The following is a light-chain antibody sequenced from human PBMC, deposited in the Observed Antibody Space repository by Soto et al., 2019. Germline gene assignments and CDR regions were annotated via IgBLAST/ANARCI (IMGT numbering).Light chain of an antibody. V-gene: IGKV1-9*01. Sequence: DIQLTQSPSLLSASVGDIVTITFRASHDISTYLAWYQQKPGKAPKLMIYEASTLQSGVPSRFSGSGSGTQFTLTISSLQPEDVATYYCQQYYSAPLTFGGGTKVDIK. CDR3: QQYYSAPLT. J-gene: IGKJ4*02. CDR2: EAS. CDR1: HDISTY.